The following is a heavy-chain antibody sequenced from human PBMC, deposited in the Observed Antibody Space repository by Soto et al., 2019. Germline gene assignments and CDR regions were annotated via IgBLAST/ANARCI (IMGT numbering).Heavy chain of an antibody. V-gene: IGHV1-2*02. CDR2: INPNSGGT. CDR3: ARQLAYCGGDCYTEPLDY. J-gene: IGHJ4*02. Sequence: SVKVSCKTSGYTFTAYYVHWLRQAPRQGLEWMGWINPNSGGTKYAQKFQGRVTMTRDTSASTAYMELNRLTSDDTAVYYCARQLAYCGGDCYTEPLDYWGQGTLVTVSS. D-gene: IGHD2-21*02. CDR1: GYTFTAYY.